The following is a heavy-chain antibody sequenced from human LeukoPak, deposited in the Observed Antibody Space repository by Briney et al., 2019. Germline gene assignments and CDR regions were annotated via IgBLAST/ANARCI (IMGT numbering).Heavy chain of an antibody. CDR1: GFTFSSYA. V-gene: IGHV3-23*01. J-gene: IGHJ6*02. CDR2: ISGSGGST. Sequence: GGSLRLSCAASGFTFSSYAMSWVRQAPGKGLEWVSAISGSGGSTYYADSVKGRFTISRDNSKNTLYLQMNSLRAENTAVYYCAISSPRRYGMDVWGQGTTVTVSS. CDR3: AISSPRRYGMDV.